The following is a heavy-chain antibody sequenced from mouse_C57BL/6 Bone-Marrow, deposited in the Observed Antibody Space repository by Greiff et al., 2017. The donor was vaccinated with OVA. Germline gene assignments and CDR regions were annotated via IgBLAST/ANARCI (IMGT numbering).Heavy chain of an antibody. CDR3: ARGGNFYWYFDV. CDR2: IDPNSGGT. CDR1: GYTFTSYW. D-gene: IGHD2-1*01. Sequence: QQSCQASGYTFTSYWMHWVKQRPGRGLEWIGRIDPNSGGTKYNEKFKSKATLTVDKPSSTAYMQLSSLTSEDPAVYYCARGGNFYWYFDVWGTGTTVTVSS. V-gene: IGHV1-72*01. J-gene: IGHJ1*03.